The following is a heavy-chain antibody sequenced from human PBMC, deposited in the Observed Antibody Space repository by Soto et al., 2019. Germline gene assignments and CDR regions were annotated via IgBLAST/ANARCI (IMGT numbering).Heavy chain of an antibody. CDR3: VKGGASYTSCWYAN. D-gene: IGHD6-13*01. J-gene: IGHJ4*02. CDR2: IKDSGDST. CDR1: GFSFSNYA. V-gene: IGHV3-23*01. Sequence: VELLESGGGLVQPGGSLTLSCAASGFSFSNYAMHWVRQAPGKGLEWVSTIKDSGDSTYYLDSVRGRLIISRDSSRNTLYLQMTSLRAEDTALYHCVKGGASYTSCWYANWGQGILVTVSS.